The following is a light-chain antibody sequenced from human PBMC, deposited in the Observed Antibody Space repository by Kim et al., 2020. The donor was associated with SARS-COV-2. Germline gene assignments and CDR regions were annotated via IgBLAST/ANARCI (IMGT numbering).Light chain of an antibody. CDR1: SSDVGGYEF. Sequence: GQSITISCTGTSSDVGGYEFVSWYQQHPGKAPKLIIYDVIERPSGVSNRFSGSKSGNTTSLAISGLQPEDEADYYCTSYTSSTKYVFGSGTKVTVL. CDR2: DVI. J-gene: IGLJ1*01. CDR3: TSYTSSTKYV. V-gene: IGLV2-14*04.